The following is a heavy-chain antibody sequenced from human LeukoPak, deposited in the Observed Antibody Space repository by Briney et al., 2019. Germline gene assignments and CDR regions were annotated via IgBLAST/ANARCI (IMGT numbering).Heavy chain of an antibody. CDR1: GFTFSSYG. J-gene: IGHJ4*02. CDR3: ASLYGSGSYHDY. V-gene: IGHV3-30*02. CDR2: IRSDGSNK. D-gene: IGHD3-10*01. Sequence: GGSLRLSCAASGFTFSSYGMHWVRQAPGKGLKWVAFIRSDGSNKYYADSVKGRFTISRDNSKNTLYLQMNSLRAEDTAVYYCASLYGSGSYHDYWGQGTLVTVSS.